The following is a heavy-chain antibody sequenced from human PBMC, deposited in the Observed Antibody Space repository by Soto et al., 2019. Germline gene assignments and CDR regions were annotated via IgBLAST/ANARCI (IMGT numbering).Heavy chain of an antibody. CDR3: ARDPREYCGEDCYRFPSDP. CDR1: GITFSNYY. D-gene: IGHD2-21*01. J-gene: IGHJ5*02. CDR2: IESSGTYT. Sequence: GGSLRLSCAVSGITFSNYYMSWIRQAPGKGLEWVSYIESSGTYTNYADSVRGRFSISRDNSKNTLYLQMNSLRDEDTAVYYCARDPREYCGEDCYRFPSDPWGQGTLVTVSS. V-gene: IGHV3-11*06.